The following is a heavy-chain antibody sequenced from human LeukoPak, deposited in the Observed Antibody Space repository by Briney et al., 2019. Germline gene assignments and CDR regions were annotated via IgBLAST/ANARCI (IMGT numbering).Heavy chain of an antibody. V-gene: IGHV3-9*01. D-gene: IGHD4-17*01. CDR3: AKAHDYGDYAGFDY. Sequence: GGSLRLSCAASGFNFDDYAMHWVRQAPGKGLEWVSGISWNSGNIAYADSVKGRFTISRDSAKTSLYLQINNLRAEDTALYYCAKAHDYGDYAGFDYWGQGTLVTVSS. CDR1: GFNFDDYA. CDR2: ISWNSGNI. J-gene: IGHJ4*02.